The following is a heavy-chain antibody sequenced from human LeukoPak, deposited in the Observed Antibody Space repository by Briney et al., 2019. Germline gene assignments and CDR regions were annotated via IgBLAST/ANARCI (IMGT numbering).Heavy chain of an antibody. V-gene: IGHV3-66*02. Sequence: GGSLRLSCAASGFTVSSHYMSWVRRAPGKGLEWVSVIYKSGSTYYADSVKGRFTISRDSSKNTLYLQMSSLRGDDTAVYYCARIEEYSSSWFGGGYFDHWGQGTLVTVSS. J-gene: IGHJ4*02. CDR2: IYKSGST. CDR1: GFTVSSHY. CDR3: ARIEEYSSSWFGGGYFDH. D-gene: IGHD6-13*01.